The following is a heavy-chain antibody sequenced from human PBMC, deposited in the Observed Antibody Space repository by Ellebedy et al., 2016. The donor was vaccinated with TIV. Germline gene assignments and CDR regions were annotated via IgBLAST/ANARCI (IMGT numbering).Heavy chain of an antibody. CDR2: ISAYNGNT. J-gene: IGHJ4*02. CDR3: ARWSLSGYDYEGLYYFDY. CDR1: GYTFTSYG. D-gene: IGHD5-12*01. V-gene: IGHV1-18*01. Sequence: AASVKVSCKASGYTFTSYGISWVRQAPGQGLEWMGWISAYNGNTNYAQKLQGRVTMTTDTSTSTAYMELSRLRSDDTAVYYCARWSLSGYDYEGLYYFDYWGQGTLVTVSS.